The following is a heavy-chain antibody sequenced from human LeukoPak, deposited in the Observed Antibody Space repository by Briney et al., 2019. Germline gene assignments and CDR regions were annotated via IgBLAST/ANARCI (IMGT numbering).Heavy chain of an antibody. CDR1: GGSFSGYY. CDR2: INHSGST. V-gene: IGHV4-34*01. CDR3: AREDSSSWYYYYYYGMDV. Sequence: PSETLSLTCAVYGGSFSGYYWSWIRQPPGKGLEWIGEINHSGSTNYNPSLKSRVTISVDTSKNQFSLKLSSVTAADTAVYYCAREDSSSWYYYYYYGMDVWGQGATVTVSS. J-gene: IGHJ6*02. D-gene: IGHD6-13*01.